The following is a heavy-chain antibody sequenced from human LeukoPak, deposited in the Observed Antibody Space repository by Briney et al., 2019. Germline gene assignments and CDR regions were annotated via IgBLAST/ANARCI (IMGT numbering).Heavy chain of an antibody. CDR1: GFSLSTSGVG. CDR2: IFWDDDK. Sequence: SGPTLVKSTQTLTLTCTFSGFSLSTSGVGVGWIRQPPGKALEWLALIFWDDDKRYSPSLMSRLTISKDTSKNQVVLTMTNMDPVDTATFYCAYGTGRTFDYWGQGTPVTVSS. V-gene: IGHV2-5*02. J-gene: IGHJ4*02. D-gene: IGHD1-26*01. CDR3: AYGTGRTFDY.